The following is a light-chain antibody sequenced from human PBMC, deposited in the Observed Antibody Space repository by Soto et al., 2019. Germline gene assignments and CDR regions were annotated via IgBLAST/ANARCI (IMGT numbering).Light chain of an antibody. J-gene: IGLJ1*01. CDR2: EVS. CDR3: SSYAGSNNVV. Sequence: SALTQPPSASGSPGQSVTISCTGTSSDIGAYIYVSWYQQHPGKAPKLMISEVSRRPSGVPERFSGSKSGNTASLTVSGLQADDEAHYYCSSYAGSNNVVFGTGTKLTVL. CDR1: SSDIGAYIY. V-gene: IGLV2-8*01.